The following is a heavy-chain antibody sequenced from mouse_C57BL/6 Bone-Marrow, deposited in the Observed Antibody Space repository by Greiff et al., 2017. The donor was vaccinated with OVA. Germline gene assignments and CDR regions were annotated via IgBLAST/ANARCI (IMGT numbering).Heavy chain of an antibody. D-gene: IGHD2-4*01. CDR1: GYTFTSYW. CDR3: ARGGEYDEGAWFAY. Sequence: QVQLQQPGAELVRPGSSVKLSCKASGYTFTSYWMHWVKQRPIQGLEWIGNIDPSDSETHYNQKFKDKATLTVDKSSSTAYMQLSSLTSEDSAVYYCARGGEYDEGAWFAYWGQGTLVTVSA. V-gene: IGHV1-52*01. CDR2: IDPSDSET. J-gene: IGHJ3*01.